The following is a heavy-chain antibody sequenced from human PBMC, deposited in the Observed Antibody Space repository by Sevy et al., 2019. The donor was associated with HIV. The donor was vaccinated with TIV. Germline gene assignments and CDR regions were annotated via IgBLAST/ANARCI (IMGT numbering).Heavy chain of an antibody. Sequence: GGSLRLSCAASGFTFSSYSMNWVRQAPGKGLEWVSSISSSSSYIYYADSVKGRFTISRDNAKNSLYLQLNGLRAEDTAVYYCARTGRQYCSGGSCYSWFDPWGQGTLVTVSS. J-gene: IGHJ5*02. CDR1: GFTFSSYS. V-gene: IGHV3-21*01. CDR3: ARTGRQYCSGGSCYSWFDP. CDR2: ISSSSSYI. D-gene: IGHD2-15*01.